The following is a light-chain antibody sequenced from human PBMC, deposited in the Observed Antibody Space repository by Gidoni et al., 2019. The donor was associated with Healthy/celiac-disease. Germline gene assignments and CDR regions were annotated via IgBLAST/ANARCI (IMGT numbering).Light chain of an antibody. CDR2: DNN. CDR1: SSNIGTNY. Sequence: QSVLTQPPSVSAAPGQKVTISCSGSSSNIGTNYVSWYQQLPGTAPKLLIYDNNKRPSGIPDRFSGSKSGTSATLGITGLQTGDEADYYCGTWDSSLSAGRVFGGGTKLTV. CDR3: GTWDSSLSAGRV. J-gene: IGLJ3*02. V-gene: IGLV1-51*01.